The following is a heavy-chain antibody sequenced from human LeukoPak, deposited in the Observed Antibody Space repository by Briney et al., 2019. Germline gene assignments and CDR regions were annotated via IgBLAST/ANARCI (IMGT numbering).Heavy chain of an antibody. V-gene: IGHV3-23*01. CDR1: GFTFSSYA. D-gene: IGHD2-2*01. CDR2: ISGSGGST. J-gene: IGHJ4*02. CDR3: AKATGQLDGTSIYYFDY. Sequence: QAGGSLRLSCAASGFTFSSYAMSWVRQAPGKGLEWVSAISGSGGSTYYADSVKGRFTISRDNSKNTLYLQMNSLRAEDTAVYYCAKATGQLDGTSIYYFDYWGQGTLVTVSS.